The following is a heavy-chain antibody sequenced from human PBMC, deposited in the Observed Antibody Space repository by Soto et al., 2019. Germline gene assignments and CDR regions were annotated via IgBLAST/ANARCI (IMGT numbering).Heavy chain of an antibody. J-gene: IGHJ4*02. Sequence: QVQLVQSGAEVKNPGASVTVSCKASGYTFTGYAISWVRQAPGQGLEWMGWISAHNGNTNFAQKFQGRATMTTHTSPSTAYMELRSLRSADTAVYYCARPSSDYGDWGWSLAYWGQGTLVTVSS. V-gene: IGHV1-18*01. CDR1: GYTFTGYA. D-gene: IGHD4-17*01. CDR2: ISAHNGNT. CDR3: ARPSSDYGDWGWSLAY.